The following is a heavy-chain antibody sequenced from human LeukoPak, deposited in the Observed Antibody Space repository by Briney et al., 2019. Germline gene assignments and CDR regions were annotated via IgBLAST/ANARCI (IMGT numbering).Heavy chain of an antibody. D-gene: IGHD3-10*01. CDR2: INPNSGGT. CDR3: AREAASSRITMVRGVRSRGWFDP. CDR1: GYTFTGYY. V-gene: IGHV1-2*02. J-gene: IGHJ5*02. Sequence: ASVKLSCKASGYTFTGYYMLWVRQAPGQGLEWMGWINPNSGGTNYAQKFQGRVTMTRDTSISTAYMELSRLRSDDTAVYYCAREAASSRITMVRGVRSRGWFDPWGQGTLVTVSS.